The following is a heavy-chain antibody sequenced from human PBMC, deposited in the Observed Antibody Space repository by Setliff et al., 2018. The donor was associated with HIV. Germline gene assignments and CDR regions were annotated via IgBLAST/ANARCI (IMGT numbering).Heavy chain of an antibody. CDR2: INHSGST. D-gene: IGHD1-26*01. J-gene: IGHJ5*02. V-gene: IGHV4-34*01. CDR3: AGSMGATKGSWFEP. Sequence: PSETLSLTCTVSGGSISSYYWSWIRQPPGKGLEWIGEINHSGSTNYNPSLKSRVTMSVDTSKNQFSLRLTSVSAADTALYYCAGSMGATKGSWFEPWGQGTLVTVSS. CDR1: GGSISSYY.